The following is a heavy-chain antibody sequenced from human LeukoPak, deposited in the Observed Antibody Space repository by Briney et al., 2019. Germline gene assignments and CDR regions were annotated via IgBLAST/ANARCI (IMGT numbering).Heavy chain of an antibody. CDR1: GGSFSGYY. CDR3: ARGNNGRKVAAAGLYNWFDP. CDR2: INHSGST. J-gene: IGHJ5*02. D-gene: IGHD6-13*01. V-gene: IGHV4-34*01. Sequence: SETLSLTCAVYGGSFSGYYWSWIRQPPGKGLEWIGEINHSGSTNYNPSLKSRVTISVDTSKNQFSLKLSSVTAADTAVYYCARGNNGRKVAAAGLYNWFDPWGQGTLVTVSS.